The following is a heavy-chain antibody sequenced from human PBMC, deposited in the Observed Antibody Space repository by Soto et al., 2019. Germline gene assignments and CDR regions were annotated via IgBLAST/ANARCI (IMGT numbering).Heavy chain of an antibody. CDR1: GFTFSSYS. CDR2: ISSSSSTI. D-gene: IGHD1-26*01. Sequence: GGSLRLSCAASGFTFSSYSMNWVRQAPGKGLEWVSYISSSSSTIYYADSVKGRFTISRDNAKNSLYLQMNSLRDEDTAVYYCAREGGGSYPRSWYFDLWGRGTLVTVSS. CDR3: AREGGGSYPRSWYFDL. V-gene: IGHV3-48*02. J-gene: IGHJ2*01.